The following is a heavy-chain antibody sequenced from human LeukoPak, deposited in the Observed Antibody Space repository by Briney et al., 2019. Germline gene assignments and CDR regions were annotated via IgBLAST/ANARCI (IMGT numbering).Heavy chain of an antibody. D-gene: IGHD2-2*01. V-gene: IGHV3-20*04. Sequence: GGSLRLSCAASGFTFDDFGMTWVRHAPGKGLEWVSGINWNGGSTGYADSMKGRFTISRDNAKNSLYLQMDSLRAEDTALYYCARGDGSSSFFDYWGQGTLVTVSS. CDR1: GFTFDDFG. CDR3: ARGDGSSSFFDY. CDR2: INWNGGST. J-gene: IGHJ4*02.